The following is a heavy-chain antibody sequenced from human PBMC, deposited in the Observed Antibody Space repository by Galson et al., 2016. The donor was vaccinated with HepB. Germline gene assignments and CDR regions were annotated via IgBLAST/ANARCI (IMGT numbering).Heavy chain of an antibody. CDR3: TSGLSHRFAY. V-gene: IGHV3-23*01. CDR1: GFTFRNYA. CDR2: IDGPTPNT. D-gene: IGHD1-26*01. J-gene: IGHJ4*02. Sequence: SLRLSCAASGFTFRNYALSWVRRAPGKGLEWVSHIDGPTPNTHYADSVRGRFSIYRDNSRDTLYLQTDSLTAEDSARYYCTSGLSHRFAYWGQGTRVTVSS.